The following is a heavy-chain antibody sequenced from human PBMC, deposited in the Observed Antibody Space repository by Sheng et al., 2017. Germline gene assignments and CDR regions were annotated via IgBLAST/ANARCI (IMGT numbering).Heavy chain of an antibody. CDR3: AKKDAGNGNAYIFDN. CDR2: ISSDGSNK. D-gene: IGHD3-16*01. Sequence: QVQLVESGGGVVQPGRSLRLSCAASGFTFSNYANHWVRQAPGKGLEWVAVISSDGSNKYYADSVKGRFTVSRDNSKNTLYLQMNSLRAEDTAVYYCAKKDAGNGNAYIFDNWGQGTLVTVSS. J-gene: IGHJ4*02. V-gene: IGHV3-30*18. CDR1: GFTFSNYA.